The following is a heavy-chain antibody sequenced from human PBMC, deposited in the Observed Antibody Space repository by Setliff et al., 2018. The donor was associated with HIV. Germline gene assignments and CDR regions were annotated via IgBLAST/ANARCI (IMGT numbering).Heavy chain of an antibody. V-gene: IGHV4-34*01. D-gene: IGHD5-18*01. Sequence: SETLSLTCAVYGGSFSGYYWAWIRQPPGKGLEWIGTIYYSGSTYYNPSLKSRATISVDGSKNQFSLKLKSVTAADTAVYYCARPRYTYGTPPAFDIWGRGTVVTVSS. CDR1: GGSFSGYY. J-gene: IGHJ3*02. CDR3: ARPRYTYGTPPAFDI. CDR2: IYYSGST.